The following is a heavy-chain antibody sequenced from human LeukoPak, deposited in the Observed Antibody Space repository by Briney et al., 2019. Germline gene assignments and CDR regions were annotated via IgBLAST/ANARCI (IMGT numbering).Heavy chain of an antibody. J-gene: IGHJ4*02. CDR3: AENDISGYYADF. CDR2: IYSGGST. CDR1: GFTVSSNY. D-gene: IGHD3-22*01. Sequence: GGSLRLSCAASGFTVSSNYMSWVRQAPGKGLEWVSVIYSGGSTYYADSVKGRFTISRDNSKNTVYLQMNSLRPEDTAVYYCAENDISGYYADFWGQGTLVIVSS. V-gene: IGHV3-66*02.